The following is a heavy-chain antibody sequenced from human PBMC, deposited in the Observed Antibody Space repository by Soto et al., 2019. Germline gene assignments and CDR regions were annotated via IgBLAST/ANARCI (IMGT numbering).Heavy chain of an antibody. CDR2: ISPHNGNT. Sequence: HVQLVQSGGELKKPGASVEVSCNTSGYTFNTYFITWVRQAPGQGLEWMGWISPHNGNTNYAEKFQGRVTMTADTITKTAYMELRNLRIDDTAVYYCARDTGNSFDYWGQGTPVTVSS. V-gene: IGHV1-18*01. J-gene: IGHJ4*02. CDR3: ARDTGNSFDY. CDR1: GYTFNTYF.